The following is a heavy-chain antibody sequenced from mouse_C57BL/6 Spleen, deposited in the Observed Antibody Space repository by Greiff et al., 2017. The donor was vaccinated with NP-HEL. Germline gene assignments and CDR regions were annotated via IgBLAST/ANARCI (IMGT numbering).Heavy chain of an antibody. CDR3: ARSGIPPFDY. Sequence: VQLQQSGPELVKPGASVKISCKASGYSFTGYYMNWVKQSPEKSLEWIGEINPSTGGTTYNQKFKAKATLTVDKSSSTAYMQLKSLTSEDSAVYYCARSGIPPFDYWGQGTTLTVSS. V-gene: IGHV1-42*01. J-gene: IGHJ2*01. CDR2: INPSTGGT. D-gene: IGHD3-1*01. CDR1: GYSFTGYY.